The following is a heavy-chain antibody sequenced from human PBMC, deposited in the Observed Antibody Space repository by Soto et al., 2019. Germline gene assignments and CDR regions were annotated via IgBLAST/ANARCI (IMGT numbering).Heavy chain of an antibody. J-gene: IGHJ4*02. V-gene: IGHV4-39*01. D-gene: IGHD6-19*01. CDR3: ARLYSSARYVGSPY. CDR1: GGTIASTSYY. Sequence: QRQLQESGPGLVKPSETLSLTCTVSGGTIASTSYYWGWIRQPPGKGLEWIGTIYYTGTTYYNPSLRSRVTISVDTSKNQFSLRLSSVTAADTAVYYCARLYSSARYVGSPYWGQGTLVTVSS. CDR2: IYYTGTT.